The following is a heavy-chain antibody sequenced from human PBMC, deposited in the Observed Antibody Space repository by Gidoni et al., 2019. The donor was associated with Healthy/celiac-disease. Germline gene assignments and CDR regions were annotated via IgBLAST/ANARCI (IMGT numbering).Heavy chain of an antibody. D-gene: IGHD3-22*01. Sequence: QVQLVQSGAAVKKPGSSVKVSCKASGRTFIRCAISWVRQAPGQGLAWMGGIITIFGTANYAQKFQGRVTITADESTSTAYMELSSLRSEDTAVYYCAVLYYYDSPGDFQHWGQGTLVTVSS. CDR2: IITIFGTA. CDR1: GRTFIRCA. J-gene: IGHJ1*01. CDR3: AVLYYYDSPGDFQH. V-gene: IGHV1-69*01.